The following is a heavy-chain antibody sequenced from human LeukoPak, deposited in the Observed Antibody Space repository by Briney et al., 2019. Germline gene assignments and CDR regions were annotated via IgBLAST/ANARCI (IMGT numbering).Heavy chain of an antibody. Sequence: GASVKVSCKASGYTFTSYGISWVRQAPGQGLEWMGWISAYNGNTNYAQKLQGRVTMTTDTSTSTAYMELRSLRSDDTAVYYCAKDRREGYQLLPYYFDYWGQGTLVTVSS. D-gene: IGHD2-2*01. J-gene: IGHJ4*02. V-gene: IGHV1-18*01. CDR3: AKDRREGYQLLPYYFDY. CDR1: GYTFTSYG. CDR2: ISAYNGNT.